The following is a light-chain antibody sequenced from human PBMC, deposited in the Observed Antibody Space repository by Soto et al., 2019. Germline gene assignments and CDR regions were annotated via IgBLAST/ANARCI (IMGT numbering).Light chain of an antibody. V-gene: IGLV2-14*01. CDR2: DVS. Sequence: QSVLTQPASVSGSPGQSITISCTGTSSDVGGYNYVSWCQQHPGKAPKLMIYDVSNRPSGVSNRFSGSKSGNTASLTISGLQAEDEADYYCSSYTSRSTLYVFGTGTKVTVL. J-gene: IGLJ1*01. CDR3: SSYTSRSTLYV. CDR1: SSDVGGYNY.